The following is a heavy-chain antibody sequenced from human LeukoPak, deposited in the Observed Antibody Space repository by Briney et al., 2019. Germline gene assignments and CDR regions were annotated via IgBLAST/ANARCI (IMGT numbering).Heavy chain of an antibody. CDR1: GGTFSSYA. V-gene: IGHV1-69*13. Sequence: ASVKVSCKASGGTFSSYAISWVRQAPGQGLEWMGGIIPIFGTANYAQKFQGRVTITADESTSTAYMELSSLRSEDTAVYYCASPKGAGRYYSDYWGQGTLVTVSS. CDR3: ASPKGAGRYYSDY. D-gene: IGHD6-19*01. CDR2: IIPIFGTA. J-gene: IGHJ4*02.